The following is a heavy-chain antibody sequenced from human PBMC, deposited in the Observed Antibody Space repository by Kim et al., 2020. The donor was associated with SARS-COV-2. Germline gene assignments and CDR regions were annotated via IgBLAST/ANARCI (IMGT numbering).Heavy chain of an antibody. J-gene: IGHJ6*02. Sequence: SETLSLTCAVYGGSFSGYYWSWIRQPPGKGLEWIGEINHSGSTNYNPSLKSRVTISVDTSKNQFSLKLSSVTAADTAVYYCARGVIAARGMLPPYGMDVWGQGTTVTVSS. CDR2: INHSGST. V-gene: IGHV4-34*01. CDR1: GGSFSGYY. D-gene: IGHD6-6*01. CDR3: ARGVIAARGMLPPYGMDV.